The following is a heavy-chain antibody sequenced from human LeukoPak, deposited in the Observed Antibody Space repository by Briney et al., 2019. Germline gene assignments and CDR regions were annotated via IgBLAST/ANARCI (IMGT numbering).Heavy chain of an antibody. CDR3: ASSGIGYSGYGGGFDP. CDR1: GYTFTSYG. CDR2: ISAYNGNT. Sequence: ASVKVSCKASGYTFTSYGISWVRQAPEQGLEWMGWISAYNGNTNYAQKLQGRVTMTTDTSTSTAYMELRSLRSDDTAVYYCASSGIGYSGYGGGFDPWGQGTLVTVSS. V-gene: IGHV1-18*01. D-gene: IGHD5-12*01. J-gene: IGHJ5*02.